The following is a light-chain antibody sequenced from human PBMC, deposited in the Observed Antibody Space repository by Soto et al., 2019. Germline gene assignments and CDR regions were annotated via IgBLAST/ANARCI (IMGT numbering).Light chain of an antibody. V-gene: IGKV1-39*01. CDR1: QSITTY. CDR3: QQIYSAPLT. CDR2: AAP. Sequence: DVQMTQSPSSLSASVGDRVTITCRASQSITTYLNWYRQKPGKAPKLLIYAAPSLQSGVPSRFSGSGSETEFTLSISSLQHEDFATYFCQQIYSAPLTFGGGTKV. J-gene: IGKJ4*01.